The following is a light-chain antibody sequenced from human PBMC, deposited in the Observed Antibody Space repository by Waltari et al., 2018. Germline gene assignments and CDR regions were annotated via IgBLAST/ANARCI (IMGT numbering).Light chain of an antibody. CDR3: ETWDSNTRV. CDR1: SGHSSNI. Sequence: QPVLTQSSSASASLGSSVKLTCTLSSGHSSNIIAWHQQQPGKAPRYLMKLEGSGSYNKGSGVPDRFSGSSSGADRYLTISNLQSEDEADYYCETWDSNTRVFGGGTKLIVL. V-gene: IGLV4-60*03. J-gene: IGLJ3*02. CDR2: LEGSGSY.